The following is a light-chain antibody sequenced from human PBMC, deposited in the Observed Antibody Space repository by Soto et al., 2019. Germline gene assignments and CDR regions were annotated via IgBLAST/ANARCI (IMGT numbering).Light chain of an antibody. Sequence: DIQMTSSLSTRSASVGDRFTITCRASQPFIPLLAWYQQIPGKPLNLLIYKASILESWVPSRFSGSGSGTEVTLTISSLQPDDFATYFCQQYSTSPWTFGQGTKVEVK. CDR1: QPFIPL. CDR3: QQYSTSPWT. V-gene: IGKV1-5*03. CDR2: KAS. J-gene: IGKJ1*01.